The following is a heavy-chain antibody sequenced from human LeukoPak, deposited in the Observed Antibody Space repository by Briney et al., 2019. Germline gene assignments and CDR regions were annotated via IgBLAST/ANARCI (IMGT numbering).Heavy chain of an antibody. CDR2: ISYDGSSK. CDR1: GFTFSSYG. Sequence: GGSLRLSCAASGFTFSSYGMHWVRQAPGKGLEWVAVISYDGSSKFHADSVKGRFAISRHNSRNTLYLQMNSLSAEDTAVYYCVKDRSVVVGRFDYWGQGTLVTVSS. D-gene: IGHD2-21*01. V-gene: IGHV3-30*18. J-gene: IGHJ4*02. CDR3: VKDRSVVVGRFDY.